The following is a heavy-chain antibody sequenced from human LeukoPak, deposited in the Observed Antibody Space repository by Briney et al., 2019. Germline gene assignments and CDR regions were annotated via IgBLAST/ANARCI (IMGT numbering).Heavy chain of an antibody. D-gene: IGHD6-13*01. J-gene: IGHJ6*03. CDR2: IYTTGRI. CDR3: ARNGAGYSSSWRFPYYYYMDV. V-gene: IGHV4-61*02. CDR1: GGSMNGNSHY. Sequence: TLSLTCSVSGGSMNGNSHYWNWIRQPAGKGLEWIGRIYTTGRIMYNPSLKSRVTISIDTSKSQFSLKLSSVTAADTAVYYCARNGAGYSSSWRFPYYYYMDVWGKGTTVTVSS.